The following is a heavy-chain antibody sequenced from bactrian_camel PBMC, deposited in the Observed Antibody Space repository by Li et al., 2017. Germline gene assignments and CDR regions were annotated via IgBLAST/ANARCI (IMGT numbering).Heavy chain of an antibody. Sequence: HVQLVESGGGSVQAGGSMRLSCAVSGFTSRWYFMGWFRQPPGKEREGVARMTSAGVTTYADYVKGRFTISRDVANDTLYLQMNSLKPEDTAMYSCAASHDGRHCSGDYLVRAQERGAAYRGQGTQVTVS. CDR1: GFTSRWYF. CDR3: AASHDGRHCSGDYLVRAQERGAAY. J-gene: IGHJ4*01. CDR2: MTSAGVT. D-gene: IGHD2*01. V-gene: IGHV3S55*01.